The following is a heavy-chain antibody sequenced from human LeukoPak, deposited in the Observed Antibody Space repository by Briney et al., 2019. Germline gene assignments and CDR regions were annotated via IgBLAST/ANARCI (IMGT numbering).Heavy chain of an antibody. CDR3: ARHRNYYDT. V-gene: IGHV4-59*08. J-gene: IGHJ4*01. CDR2: IYSSGSA. Sequence: SETLSLTCTVSGASINNNFWTWIRQPPGKGLEWIGYIYSSGSANYNPSLKSRVIISGDTSKNQISLNLTSVTAADTAVYFCARHRNYYDTWGHGTLVTVSS. CDR1: GASINNNF. D-gene: IGHD3-22*01.